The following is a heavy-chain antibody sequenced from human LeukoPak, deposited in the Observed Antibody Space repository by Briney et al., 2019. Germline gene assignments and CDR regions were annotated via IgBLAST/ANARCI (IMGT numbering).Heavy chain of an antibody. J-gene: IGHJ4*02. Sequence: GSLRLSCAASGFTFSIFAMSXVRQAPGKXLXXXXXISGSSGDTYXXDSVRGRFTISRDNSKNTLYLQMNSLRVEDTAIYYCAKLSWREVLSDDFDYWGQGTLVTVSS. CDR3: AKLSWREVLSDDFDY. V-gene: IGHV3-23*01. CDR1: GFTFSIFA. CDR2: ISGSSGDT. D-gene: IGHD3-10*01.